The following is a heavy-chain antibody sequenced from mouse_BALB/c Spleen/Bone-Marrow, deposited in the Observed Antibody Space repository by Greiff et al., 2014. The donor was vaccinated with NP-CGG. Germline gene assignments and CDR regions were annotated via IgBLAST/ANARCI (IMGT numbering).Heavy chain of an antibody. J-gene: IGHJ2*01. CDR2: IAPPNDNT. V-gene: IGHV14-3*02. CDR3: ASYVYGLYLDS. Sequence: EVQLQQSGAELVKPGASVKLSCTASGFNIKDTFMHWVKQRPEQGLEWIGRIAPPNDNTKYDPKFQGKATITADTSSNTAYLQLTTLTSEDSSFDYCASYVYGLYLDSWGQGTTLTVSS. CDR1: GFNIKDTF. D-gene: IGHD2-2*01.